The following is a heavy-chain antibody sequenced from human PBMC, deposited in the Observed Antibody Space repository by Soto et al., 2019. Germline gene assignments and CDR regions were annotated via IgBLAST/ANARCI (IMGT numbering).Heavy chain of an antibody. CDR2: IYHSGST. V-gene: IGHV4-4*02. CDR3: ARRQLLRPGWFDP. J-gene: IGHJ5*02. CDR1: GGSISSSNW. Sequence: PSETLSLSCAVSGGSISSSNWWSWVRQPPGKGLEWIGEIYHSGSTNYNPSLKSRVTISVDKSKNQFSLKLSSVTAADTAVYYCARRQLLRPGWFDPWGQGTLVTSPQ. D-gene: IGHD2-2*01.